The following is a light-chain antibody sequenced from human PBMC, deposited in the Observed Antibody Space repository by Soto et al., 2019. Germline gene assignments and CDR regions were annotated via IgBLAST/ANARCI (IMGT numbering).Light chain of an antibody. CDR2: TAS. CDR1: QDIGSW. V-gene: IGKV1D-12*01. J-gene: IGKJ4*01. Sequence: DIHVTQSPSSVSASVGNLFTITCRAGQDIGSWLTWYQHKTGKAPKLLISTASSLQSGVPSRLRGSGYGTEFTLTISSLKPEDFETYYCQQANSFTLTFGGGTKVDIK. CDR3: QQANSFTLT.